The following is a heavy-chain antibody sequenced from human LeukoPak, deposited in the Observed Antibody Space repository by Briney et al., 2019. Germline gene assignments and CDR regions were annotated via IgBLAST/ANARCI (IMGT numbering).Heavy chain of an antibody. D-gene: IGHD3-3*01. CDR2: IIPIFGTA. V-gene: IGHV1-69*05. J-gene: IGHJ4*02. CDR3: ARDTGDFWSGYFL. Sequence: SVKVSCKASGGTFSSYAISWVRQAPGQGLEWMGGIIPIFGTANYAQKFQGRVTITTDESTSTAYMELSSLRSVDTAVYYCARDTGDFWSGYFLWGQGTLVTVSS. CDR1: GGTFSSYA.